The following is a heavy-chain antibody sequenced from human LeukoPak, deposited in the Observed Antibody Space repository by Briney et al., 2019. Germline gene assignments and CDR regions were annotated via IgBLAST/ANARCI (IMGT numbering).Heavy chain of an antibody. CDR2: ISSSGSSI. Sequence: GGSLRLSCAASGFSFSGYEMNWVRQAPGKGLEWVSYISSSGSSIYYADSVKGRFTISRDNAKNTLYLQMNSLRAEDTAVYYCARDLVGGAFDIWGQGTMVTVSS. V-gene: IGHV3-48*03. CDR1: GFSFSGYE. CDR3: ARDLVGGAFDI. D-gene: IGHD1-26*01. J-gene: IGHJ3*02.